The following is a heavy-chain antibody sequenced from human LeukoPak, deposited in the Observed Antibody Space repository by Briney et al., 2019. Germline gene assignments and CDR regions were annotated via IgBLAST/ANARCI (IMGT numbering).Heavy chain of an antibody. CDR2: INPNSGGT. D-gene: IGHD6-6*01. CDR1: GYTFTGYY. V-gene: IGHV1-2*02. J-gene: IGHJ4*02. Sequence: ASVTVSCKASGYTFTGYYMHWVRQAPGQGLEWMGWINPNSGGTNYAQKFQGRVTMTRDTSISTAYMELSRLRSDDTAVYYCARERTLAARPAFDYWGQGTLVTVSS. CDR3: ARERTLAARPAFDY.